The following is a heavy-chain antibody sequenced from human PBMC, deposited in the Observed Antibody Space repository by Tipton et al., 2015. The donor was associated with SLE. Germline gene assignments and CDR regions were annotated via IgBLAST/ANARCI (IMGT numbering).Heavy chain of an antibody. CDR1: GFTFSRYD. D-gene: IGHD3-16*01. Sequence: QLVQSGGGLVQPEGSLRLSCEASGFTFSRYDINWVRQAPGKGLEWVSYISSSGSTRDYADSVRGRFIISRDNDQNSVYLQMKSLRAEDTAVYYCASDLILGGMDVWGQGTTVIVSS. CDR2: ISSSGSTR. CDR3: ASDLILGGMDV. V-gene: IGHV3-48*03. J-gene: IGHJ6*02.